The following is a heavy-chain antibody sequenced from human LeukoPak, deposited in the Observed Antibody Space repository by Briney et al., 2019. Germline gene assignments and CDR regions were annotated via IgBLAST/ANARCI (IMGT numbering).Heavy chain of an antibody. D-gene: IGHD2-8*01. J-gene: IGHJ4*02. CDR2: ISGCGGST. V-gene: IGHV3-23*01. CDR1: GFTFSSYA. Sequence: GGSLRLSCAASGFTFSSYAMSWVRQAPGKGLEWVSAISGCGGSTYYADSVKGRFTISRDNSKNTLYLQMNSLRAEDAAVYYCAKVPGRDCTNGVCYYFDYWGQRTLVTVSS. CDR3: AKVPGRDCTNGVCYYFDY.